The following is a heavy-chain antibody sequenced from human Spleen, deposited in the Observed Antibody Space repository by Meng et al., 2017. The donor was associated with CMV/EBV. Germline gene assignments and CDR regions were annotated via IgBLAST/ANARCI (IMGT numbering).Heavy chain of an antibody. CDR2: IIPILGIA. CDR1: SYA. Sequence: SYAISGVRQAPGQGLEWMGGIIPILGIANYAQKFQGRVTITADKSTSTAYMELSSLRSEDTAVYYCARLGYCSSTSCPAIYNWFDPWGQGTLVTVSS. V-gene: IGHV1-69*10. D-gene: IGHD2-2*01. CDR3: ARLGYCSSTSCPAIYNWFDP. J-gene: IGHJ5*02.